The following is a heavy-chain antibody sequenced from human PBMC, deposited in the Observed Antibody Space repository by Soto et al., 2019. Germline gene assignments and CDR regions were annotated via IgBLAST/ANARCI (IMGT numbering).Heavy chain of an antibody. CDR2: INGDGSEE. Sequence: EVQLEEYGGVLVQPGRSLRVSCAASGFTFSSSWMNWVRQVPGKGLEWVANINGDGSEEYYVDSVRGRFTISRDNVKNSLFLQMNSLRAEDTAVYYCAAGFPPDYWGQGTLVSVSS. CDR3: AAGFPPDY. CDR1: GFTFSSSW. V-gene: IGHV3-7*01. D-gene: IGHD3-10*01. J-gene: IGHJ4*02.